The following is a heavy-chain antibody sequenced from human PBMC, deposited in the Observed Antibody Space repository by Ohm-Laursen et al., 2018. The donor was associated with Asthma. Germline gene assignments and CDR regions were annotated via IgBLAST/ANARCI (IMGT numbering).Heavy chain of an antibody. J-gene: IGHJ4*02. CDR3: ATFNWGSRGFDF. Sequence: GSLRLSCAASGFIVSSNYMSWVRQAPGKGLEWVSVIYSGGTTYYADTVKGRFTISRDNSKNTVHLQMNSLRAADTAVYYFATFNWGSRGFDFWGQGALVTVSS. CDR1: GFIVSSNY. V-gene: IGHV3-53*01. D-gene: IGHD7-27*01. CDR2: IYSGGTT.